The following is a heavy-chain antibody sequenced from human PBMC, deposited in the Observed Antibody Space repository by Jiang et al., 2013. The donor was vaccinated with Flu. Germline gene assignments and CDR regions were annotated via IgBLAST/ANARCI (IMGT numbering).Heavy chain of an antibody. CDR2: FIPVFGTP. J-gene: IGHJ5*02. CDR1: GYTFSSFV. V-gene: IGHV1-69*13. D-gene: IGHD1-26*01. CDR3: ARVTGGAAHGYYFDP. Sequence: SGAEVKKPGASVKVSCKASGYTFSSFVISWVRQAPGQGLEWMGGFIPVFGTPNYAQKFRGRLTITADASTGTAYLELRSLRFDDTAVYYCARVTGGAAHGYYFDPWGQGTLVTVSS.